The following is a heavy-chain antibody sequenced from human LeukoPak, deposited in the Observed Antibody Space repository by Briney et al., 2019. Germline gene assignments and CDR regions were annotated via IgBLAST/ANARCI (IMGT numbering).Heavy chain of an antibody. CDR3: ARRGYHDYSGFDY. J-gene: IGHJ4*02. CDR2: ISGSSSDI. Sequence: GGSLRLSCAGSEFTFRSYSMSWVRQAPGKGLEWVSSISGSSSDIYYADSVKGRFTISRDNSKNSLYLQMKSLRAEDTALYYCARRGYHDYSGFDYWGQGTLVTVSS. V-gene: IGHV3-21*01. D-gene: IGHD1-26*01. CDR1: EFTFRSYS.